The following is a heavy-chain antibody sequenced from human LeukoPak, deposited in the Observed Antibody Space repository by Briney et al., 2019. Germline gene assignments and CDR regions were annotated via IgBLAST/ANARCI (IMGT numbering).Heavy chain of an antibody. Sequence: GGSLRLSCAVSGFIFTNYAMSWVRQAPGKGLEWVSVIIGSSGSTFYADSVKGRFTISRDNSKNTLYLQMNSLRAEDTAVYYCARDRDYGVNSGFDYWGQGTLVTVSS. J-gene: IGHJ4*02. CDR1: GFIFTNYA. CDR2: IIGSSGST. V-gene: IGHV3-23*01. D-gene: IGHD4-23*01. CDR3: ARDRDYGVNSGFDY.